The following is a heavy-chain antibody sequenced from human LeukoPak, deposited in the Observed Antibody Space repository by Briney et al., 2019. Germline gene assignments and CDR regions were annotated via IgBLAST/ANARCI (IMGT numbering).Heavy chain of an antibody. V-gene: IGHV3-74*01. CDR3: VKDNPLDY. CDR1: GFTFSSYW. J-gene: IGHJ4*02. D-gene: IGHD1-14*01. Sequence: QSGGSLRLSCAASGFTFSSYWMHWVRQAPGKGLVWVSRINTDGSSTSYADSVKGRFTISRDNSKNTLYLHINSLRAEDTAVYYCVKDNPLDYWGQGTLVIVSS. CDR2: INTDGSST.